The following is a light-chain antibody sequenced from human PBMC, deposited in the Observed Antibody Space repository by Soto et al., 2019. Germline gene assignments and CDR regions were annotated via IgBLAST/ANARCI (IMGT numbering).Light chain of an antibody. CDR2: DAS. V-gene: IGKV1-5*01. CDR3: QQYETFSPWT. CDR1: QSVSTW. J-gene: IGKJ1*01. Sequence: DIQMTQSPTTLSASVGDTVTITCRASQSVSTWLAWYQQKPGKAPKPLIFDASSLQRGVPSRFSGSGAGTEFTLTISSLQPDDFATYYCQQYETFSPWTFGQGTKVEIK.